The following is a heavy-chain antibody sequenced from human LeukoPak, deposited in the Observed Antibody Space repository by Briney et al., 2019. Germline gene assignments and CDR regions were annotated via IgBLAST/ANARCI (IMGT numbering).Heavy chain of an antibody. V-gene: IGHV3-7*01. J-gene: IGHJ3*02. D-gene: IGHD2-8*01. CDR3: ARGSRDCSNGVCYAFDI. CDR2: INENGGDK. Sequence: GGSLRLSCAAPGFTFSNYWMTWVRQAPGKGLEWVANINENGGDKYYVDSVKGRFTISRDNAKNSQFLQMNSLRVEDTAVYYCARGSRDCSNGVCYAFDIWGQGTVVTVSS. CDR1: GFTFSNYW.